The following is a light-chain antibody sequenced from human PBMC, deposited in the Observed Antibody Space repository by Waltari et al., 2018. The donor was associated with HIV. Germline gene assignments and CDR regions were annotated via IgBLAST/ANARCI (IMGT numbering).Light chain of an antibody. V-gene: IGKV1-5*03. J-gene: IGKJ3*01. CDR3: QQSYSIPLT. Sequence: DIQMTQSPSSLSASVGDRVTITCRASQSISSWLAWYQQKPGKAPKLLIYKASSLETGVPSRFSGSGSGTEFTLTISSLQPDDFATYYCQQSYSIPLTFGPGTKLDI. CDR2: KAS. CDR1: QSISSW.